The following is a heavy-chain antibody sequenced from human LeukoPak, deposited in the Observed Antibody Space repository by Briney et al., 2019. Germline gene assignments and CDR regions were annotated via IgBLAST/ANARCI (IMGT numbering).Heavy chain of an antibody. D-gene: IGHD3-9*01. CDR3: ARARYDILTGTYYYYYMDV. J-gene: IGHJ6*03. V-gene: IGHV1-2*02. CDR2: INPNSGGT. CDR1: GYTFTGYY. Sequence: ASVKVSCKASGYTFTGYYMHWVRQAPGQGLEWMGWINPNSGGTNYAQKFQGRVTMTRDTSISTAYMELSGLRSDDTAVYYCARARYDILTGTYYYYYMDVWGKGTTVTISS.